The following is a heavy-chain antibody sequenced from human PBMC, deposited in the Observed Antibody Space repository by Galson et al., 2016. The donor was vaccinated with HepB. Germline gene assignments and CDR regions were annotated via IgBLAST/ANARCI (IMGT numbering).Heavy chain of an antibody. CDR1: GCTFNTYG. J-gene: IGHJ4*02. CDR3: EARSGSADIDY. V-gene: IGHV3-30*03. D-gene: IGHD1-26*01. CDR2: ISYDGSNK. Sequence: SLRLSCAASGCTFNTYGMHWVRQAPGKGLEWVAVISYDGSNKYYVDSVKGRFTISRDNSKNTLYLQMNSLRAEDTAIYYCEARSGSADIDYWGQGTLVTVSS.